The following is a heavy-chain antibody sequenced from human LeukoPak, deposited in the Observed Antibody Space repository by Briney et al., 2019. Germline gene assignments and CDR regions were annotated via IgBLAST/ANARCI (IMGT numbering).Heavy chain of an antibody. Sequence: GGSLRLSCEGSGFSFNGYGLHWVRQASGKGLEWIGRIRSKANYYATAYVESVKGRFIVSRDDSKRSAYLQMNDLKTEDTAVYYCTRSASVDIGGRPDFCYFDLWAAAPWSPSPQ. V-gene: IGHV3-73*01. CDR3: TRSASVDIGGRPDFCYFDL. CDR1: GFSFNGYG. D-gene: IGHD1-26*01. J-gene: IGHJ2*01. CDR2: IRSKANYYAT.